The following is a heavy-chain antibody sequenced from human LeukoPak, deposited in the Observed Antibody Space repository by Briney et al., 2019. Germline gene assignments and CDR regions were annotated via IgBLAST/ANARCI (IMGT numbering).Heavy chain of an antibody. Sequence: GGSLRPSCAAYGFTFSIYSMNWVRQAPGKGLEWVSYISSSGSTIYYADSVKGRFTISRDNAKNSLYLQMNSLRAEDAAVYYCAELGITMIGGVWGKGTTVTISS. CDR1: GFTFSIYS. CDR2: ISSSGSTI. J-gene: IGHJ6*04. V-gene: IGHV3-48*04. CDR3: AELGITMIGGV. D-gene: IGHD3-10*02.